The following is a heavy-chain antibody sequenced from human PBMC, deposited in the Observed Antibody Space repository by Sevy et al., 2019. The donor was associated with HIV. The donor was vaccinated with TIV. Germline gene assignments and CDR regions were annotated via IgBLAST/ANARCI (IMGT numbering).Heavy chain of an antibody. Sequence: ASVKVSCKASGGTFSRYGISWVRQAPGQGLEWMGGIIPILGTVNYAQKFQGRVTITADESTKTAYMELSSLGSEDMAVYYCARGGGNGWYYFDYWGQETLVTVSS. V-gene: IGHV1-69*13. CDR1: GGTFSRYG. CDR2: IIPILGTV. J-gene: IGHJ4*02. CDR3: ARGGGNGWYYFDY. D-gene: IGHD6-19*01.